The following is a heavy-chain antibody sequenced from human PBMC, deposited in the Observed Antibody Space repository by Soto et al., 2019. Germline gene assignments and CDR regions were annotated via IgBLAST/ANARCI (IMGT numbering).Heavy chain of an antibody. CDR2: IHYSGST. CDR1: GGSISTYS. CDR3: AKYEYSRGWYDDAFDV. J-gene: IGHJ3*01. D-gene: IGHD6-19*01. Sequence: SETLSLTCTVSGGSISTYSWSWIRQPPGKGLEYIGYIHYSGSTDYNPSLKSRVTISMDTSKNQLSLKVTSVTAADTAVYYCAKYEYSRGWYDDAFDVWGQGTMVTVSS. V-gene: IGHV4-59*01.